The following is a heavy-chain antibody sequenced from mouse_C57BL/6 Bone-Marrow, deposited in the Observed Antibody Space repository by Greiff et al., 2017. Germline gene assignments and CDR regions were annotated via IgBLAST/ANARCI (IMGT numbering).Heavy chain of an antibody. CDR3: AITTRVYYAMDY. CDR1: GFTFSDYG. CDR2: ISSGSSTI. Sequence: EVQRVESGGGLVKPGGSLKLSCAASGFTFSDYGMHWVRQAPEKGLEWVAYISSGSSTIYYADTVKGRFTISRDNAKNTLFLQMTSLRSEDTAMYYCAITTRVYYAMDYWGQGTSVTVSS. V-gene: IGHV5-17*01. J-gene: IGHJ4*01. D-gene: IGHD2-12*01.